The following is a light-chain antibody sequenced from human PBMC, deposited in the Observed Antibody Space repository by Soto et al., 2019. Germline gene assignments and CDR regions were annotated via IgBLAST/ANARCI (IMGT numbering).Light chain of an antibody. CDR3: MQGTHWPWT. Sequence: DVVMTQSPLSLSVTLGQSASISCRSSQSLLYSDGNTYLNWFHQRPGQSPRRLIYQVSIRDSGVPDRFSGSRSGTAFTLKISRVEAEDVGVYYCMQGTHWPWTFGQGTKVEV. V-gene: IGKV2-30*01. CDR2: QVS. CDR1: QSLLYSDGNTY. J-gene: IGKJ1*01.